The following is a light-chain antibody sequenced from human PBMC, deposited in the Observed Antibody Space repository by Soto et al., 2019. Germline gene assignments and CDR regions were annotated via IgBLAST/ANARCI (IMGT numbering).Light chain of an antibody. V-gene: IGKV1-39*01. CDR1: QSISRY. J-gene: IGKJ5*01. CDR3: QQSYGTPIT. CDR2: VAS. Sequence: DIQMTQSPSSLSASVGDRVTITCRASQSISRYLNWYQQKPGKAPNLLIYVASSLQSEVPSRFSGSGSGTDFTLTITSLQPEDFATYHCQQSYGTPITFGQVTPPGIK.